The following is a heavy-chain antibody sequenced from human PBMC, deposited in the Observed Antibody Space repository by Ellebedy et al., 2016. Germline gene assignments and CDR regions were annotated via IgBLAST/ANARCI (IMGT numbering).Heavy chain of an antibody. CDR1: GFTFSSYG. CDR2: ISYDGSNK. CDR3: ARDHLTMIDY. Sequence: GGSLRLSCAASGFTFSSYGMHWVRQAPGKGLEWVAVISYDGSNKYYADSVKGRFTISRDNSKNTLYLQMNSLRAEDTAVYYCARDHLTMIDYWGQGTLVTVSS. J-gene: IGHJ4*02. D-gene: IGHD3-22*01. V-gene: IGHV3-30*03.